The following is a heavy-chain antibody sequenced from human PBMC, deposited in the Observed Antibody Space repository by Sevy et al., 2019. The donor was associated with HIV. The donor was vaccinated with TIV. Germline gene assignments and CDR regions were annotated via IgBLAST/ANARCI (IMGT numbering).Heavy chain of an antibody. CDR2: TSNDGSNK. V-gene: IGHV3-30*18. CDR3: AKPRRGGSCWTFDS. J-gene: IGHJ4*02. D-gene: IGHD2-15*01. Sequence: GGSLRLSCAASGFTFSSYGMHWVRQAPGKGLDWVAVTSNDGSNKYYADSVKGRFTISRDNSKNTVYQQMNSLRDEDTVVYYCAKPRRGGSCWTFDSWGQGTLVTVSS. CDR1: GFTFSSYG.